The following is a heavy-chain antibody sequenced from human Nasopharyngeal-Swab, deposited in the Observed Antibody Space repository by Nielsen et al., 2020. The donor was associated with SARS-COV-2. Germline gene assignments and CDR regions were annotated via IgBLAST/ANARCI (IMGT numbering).Heavy chain of an antibody. D-gene: IGHD4-11*01. V-gene: IGHV4-4*02. CDR2: IYHSGST. Sequence: SETLSLTCTVSGGSISSSNWWRWVRQPPGKGLEWIGEIYHSGSTNYNPSLKSRVTISVDKSKNQFSLKLSSVTAADTAVYYCAREGLQYHYYYGMDVWGQGTTVTVSS. CDR3: AREGLQYHYYYGMDV. CDR1: GGSISSSNW. J-gene: IGHJ6*02.